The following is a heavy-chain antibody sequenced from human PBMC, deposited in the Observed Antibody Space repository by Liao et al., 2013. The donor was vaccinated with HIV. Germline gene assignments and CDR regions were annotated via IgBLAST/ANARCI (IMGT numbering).Heavy chain of an antibody. CDR2: IYYSGST. V-gene: IGHV4-30-4*08. CDR3: ARVTRRWQQLAHDY. D-gene: IGHD6-13*01. Sequence: QVQLQESGPGLVKPSQTLSLTCTVSGGSISSGDYYWSWIRQPPGRAWSGLGTIYYSGSTYYNPSLKSRVTISVDTSKNQFSLKLSSVTAADTAVYYCARVTRRWQQLAHDYWGQEPWSPSPQ. CDR1: GGSISSGDYY. J-gene: IGHJ4*01.